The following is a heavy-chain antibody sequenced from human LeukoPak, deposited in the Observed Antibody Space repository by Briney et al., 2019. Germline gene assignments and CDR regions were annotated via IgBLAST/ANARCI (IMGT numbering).Heavy chain of an antibody. J-gene: IGHJ4*02. CDR3: ARVGSSGYSIKFDY. CDR2: INHSGST. Sequence: SETLSLTCAVYGGSFSGYYWSWIRQPPGKGLEWIGEINHSGSTNYNPSLKSRVTMSVDTSKNQFSLKLSSVTAADTAVYYCARVGSSGYSIKFDYWGQGTLVTVSS. V-gene: IGHV4-34*01. D-gene: IGHD3-22*01. CDR1: GGSFSGYY.